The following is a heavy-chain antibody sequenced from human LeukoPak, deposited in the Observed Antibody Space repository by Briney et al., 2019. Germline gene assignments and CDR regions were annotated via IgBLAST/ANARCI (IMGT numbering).Heavy chain of an antibody. CDR1: GCTFTSYD. V-gene: IGHV1-8*01. Sequence: ASVKVSCKASGCTFTSYDINWVRQATGQGLEWMGWMNPNSGNTGCAQKFQGRVTMTRNTSISTAYMELSSLRSEDTAVYYCARNAQVTRYFDYWGQGTLVAVSS. CDR3: ARNAQVTRYFDY. D-gene: IGHD5-18*01. J-gene: IGHJ4*02. CDR2: MNPNSGNT.